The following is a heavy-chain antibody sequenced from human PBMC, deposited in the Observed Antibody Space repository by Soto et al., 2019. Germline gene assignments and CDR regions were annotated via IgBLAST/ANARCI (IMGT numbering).Heavy chain of an antibody. CDR1: GYTLTELS. Sequence: ASVKVSCKVSGYTLTELSMHWVRQAPGKGLEWMGGFDPEDGETIYAQKFQGRVTMTEDTSTDTAYMELSSLRSEDTAVYYCATDREGSSGWNYYYYGMDVWGQGTTVTVSS. V-gene: IGHV1-24*01. CDR3: ATDREGSSGWNYYYYGMDV. D-gene: IGHD6-19*01. J-gene: IGHJ6*02. CDR2: FDPEDGET.